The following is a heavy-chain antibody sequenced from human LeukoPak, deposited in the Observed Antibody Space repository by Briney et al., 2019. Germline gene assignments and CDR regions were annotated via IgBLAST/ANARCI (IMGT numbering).Heavy chain of an antibody. CDR3: ARNNGMDV. CDR1: GVALSSHW. V-gene: IGHV3-7*03. J-gene: IGHJ6*02. Sequence: PGGSLRLSCAASGVALSSHWMTWVRQVPGRGPEWVANVNRDGSETYYLDSVKGRFTISKDNAKNSLYLQMNSLRAEDTALYHCARNNGMDVWGQGTTVIVSS. CDR2: VNRDGSET.